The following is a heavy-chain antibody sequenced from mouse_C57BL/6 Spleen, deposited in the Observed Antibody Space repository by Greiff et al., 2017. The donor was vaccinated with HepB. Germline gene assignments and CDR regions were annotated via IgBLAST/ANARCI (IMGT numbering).Heavy chain of an antibody. CDR2: INPYNGGT. Sequence: EVQLQQSGPVLVKPGASVKMSCKASGYTFTDYYMNWVKQSHGKSLEWIGVINPYNGGTSYNQKFKGKATLTVDKSSSTAYMELNSLTSEDSAVYYCARRVFLGQGDYWGQGTTLTVSS. CDR3: ARRVFLGQGDY. D-gene: IGHD4-1*01. V-gene: IGHV1-19*01. J-gene: IGHJ2*01. CDR1: GYTFTDYY.